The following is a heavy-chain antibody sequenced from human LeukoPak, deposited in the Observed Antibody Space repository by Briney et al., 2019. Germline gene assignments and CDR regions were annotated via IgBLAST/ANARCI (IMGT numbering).Heavy chain of an antibody. D-gene: IGHD3-3*01. CDR1: GGSFSGHY. CDR3: ASGTRYNTFEY. Sequence: SGTLSLTCAVFGGSFSGHYWSCIRQPPGKGLEWIGEINHSERTPYNPSLKSRVTISADTAKKKSSLRLSSVTAADTAVYYCASGTRYNTFEYWGQGTVVTVSS. CDR2: INHSERT. V-gene: IGHV4-34*01. J-gene: IGHJ4*02.